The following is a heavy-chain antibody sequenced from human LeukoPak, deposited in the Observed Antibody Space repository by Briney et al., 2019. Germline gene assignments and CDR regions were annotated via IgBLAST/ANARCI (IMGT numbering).Heavy chain of an antibody. V-gene: IGHV4-39*07. Sequence: PSETLSLTCTVSGGSISSSSYYWGWIRQPPGKGLEWIGSIYYSGSTYYNPSLKSRVTISVDTSKNQFSLKLSSVTAADTAVYYCATDSFWCGELLEGRGYYYYYMDVWGKGTTVTISS. CDR3: ATDSFWCGELLEGRGYYYYYMDV. D-gene: IGHD3-10*01. CDR1: GGSISSSSYY. CDR2: IYYSGST. J-gene: IGHJ6*03.